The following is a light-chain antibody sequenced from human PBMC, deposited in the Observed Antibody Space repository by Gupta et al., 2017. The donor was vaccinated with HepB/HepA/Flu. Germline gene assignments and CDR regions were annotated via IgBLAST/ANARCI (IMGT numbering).Light chain of an antibody. V-gene: IGLV8-61*01. CDR2: STN. CDR1: SGSVSTNYY. CDR3: VLYMGSGIWV. Sequence: QTLVTQEPSFSLSPGGTATLTCGLNSGSVSTNYYPSWYQQAPGQAPRTLIFSTNTRSSGVPDRFSGSILGNKAALTITGAQADDESDYYCVLYMGSGIWVFGGGTKLTVL. J-gene: IGLJ3*02.